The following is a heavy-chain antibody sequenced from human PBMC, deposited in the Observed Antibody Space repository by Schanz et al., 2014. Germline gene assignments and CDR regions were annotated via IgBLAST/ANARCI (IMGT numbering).Heavy chain of an antibody. V-gene: IGHV1-46*03. Sequence: QVQLVQSGAEVKKPGPPVKVSCKSSGGTFSSYAISWVRQAPGQGLEWMGMINPSGGSTTYAQKFQGRVTMTRDTSTSTVYMELSSLRSEDTAVYYCARDGVDAAAGGNYWGQGTLVTVAS. CDR1: GGTFSSYA. D-gene: IGHD6-13*01. CDR2: INPSGGST. J-gene: IGHJ4*02. CDR3: ARDGVDAAAGGNY.